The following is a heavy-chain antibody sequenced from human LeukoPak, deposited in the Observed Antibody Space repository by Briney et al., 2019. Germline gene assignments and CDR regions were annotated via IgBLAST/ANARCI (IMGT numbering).Heavy chain of an antibody. CDR2: ITPNTGDT. Sequence: GASVKVSCKASGYTFSRFYLHWVRQAPGQGLEWMGIITPNTGDTTYAPKFQDRLIMTRDRSTSTVYMELHSLRSEDTAVYYCARSRNYYRVYFDNWGQGTPVPVSS. V-gene: IGHV1-46*01. J-gene: IGHJ4*02. CDR3: ARSRNYYRVYFDN. D-gene: IGHD3-10*01. CDR1: GYTFSRFY.